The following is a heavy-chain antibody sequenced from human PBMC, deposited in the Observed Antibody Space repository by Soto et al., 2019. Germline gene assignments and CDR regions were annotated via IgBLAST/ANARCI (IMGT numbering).Heavy chain of an antibody. CDR2: IYSRGDT. CDR3: AGIGEDVYYGMDV. Sequence: SETLSLTCSVSGGSMRSYYWNWLRQPAGKGLEWIGRIYSRGDTNYNPSVKSRVTMSVDTSKNEFSLRLNSVTAADTAVYYCAGIGEDVYYGMDVWGQGTTVT. J-gene: IGHJ6*02. CDR1: GGSMRSYY. V-gene: IGHV4-4*07. D-gene: IGHD2-21*01.